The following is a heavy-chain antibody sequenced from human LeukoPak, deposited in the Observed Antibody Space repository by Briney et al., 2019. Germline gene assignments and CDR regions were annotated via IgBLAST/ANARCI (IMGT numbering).Heavy chain of an antibody. J-gene: IGHJ5*02. D-gene: IGHD6-6*01. CDR3: ARSHSSSSSNWFDR. V-gene: IGHV3-30-3*01. CDR1: GFTFSIYA. CDR2: ISYDGNNK. Sequence: KTGGSLRLSCAASGFTFSIYAMHWVRHAPGKGLEWVAVISYDGNNKYYADSVKGRFTISRDNSKNTLYLQTNSLRAEDTAVYHCARSHSSSSSNWFDRWGQGTLVTVSP.